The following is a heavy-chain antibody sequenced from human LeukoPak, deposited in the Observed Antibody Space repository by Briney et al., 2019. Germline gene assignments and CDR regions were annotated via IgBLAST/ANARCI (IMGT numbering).Heavy chain of an antibody. Sequence: PGGSLRLSCAASGFTFSSYSMNWVRQAPGKGLEWVSSISSSSSYIYYADSVKGRFTISRDNAKNSLYLQMNSLRAEDTAVYYCARDYPRRATLYYYYYMDVWGKGTTVTISS. J-gene: IGHJ6*03. CDR1: GFTFSSYS. V-gene: IGHV3-21*01. CDR3: ARDYPRRATLYYYYYMDV. D-gene: IGHD3-10*01. CDR2: ISSSSSYI.